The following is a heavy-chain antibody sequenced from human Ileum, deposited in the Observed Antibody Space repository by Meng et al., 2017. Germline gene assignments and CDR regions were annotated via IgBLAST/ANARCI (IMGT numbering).Heavy chain of an antibody. CDR1: GDPLSRCDW. Sequence: QESRPGLVTPSGTLSPTCAVSGDPLSRCDWWSWVRQPPGKGLEWIGEISQESGRTNYNPSLKSRVTISLDKSKNQFSLNLNSVTAADTAVYYCVRNEGYSLGDWGQGTLVTVSS. CDR3: VRNEGYSLGD. J-gene: IGHJ4*02. CDR2: ISQESGRT. V-gene: IGHV4-4*02. D-gene: IGHD2-21*01.